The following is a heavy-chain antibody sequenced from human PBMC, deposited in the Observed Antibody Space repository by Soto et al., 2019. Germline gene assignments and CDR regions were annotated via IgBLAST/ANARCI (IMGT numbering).Heavy chain of an antibody. D-gene: IGHD3-3*01. CDR3: ARTSVRFLEWSYFDY. CDR1: GFTFSSYA. CDR2: ISYDGSNK. J-gene: IGHJ4*02. Sequence: QVQLVESGGGVGQPGGSLRLSCAASGFTFSSYAMNWVRQAPGKGLEWVAVISYDGSNKYNADSVKGRFTISRDNSKNTLYLQMNSLRAEDTAVYYCARTSVRFLEWSYFDYWGQGTLVTVSS. V-gene: IGHV3-30-3*01.